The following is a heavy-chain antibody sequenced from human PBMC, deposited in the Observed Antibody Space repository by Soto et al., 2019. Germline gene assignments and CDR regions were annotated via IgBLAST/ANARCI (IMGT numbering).Heavy chain of an antibody. CDR2: ISGSGGST. CDR1: GLSFSSHA. Sequence: GGLRRLACAASGLSFSSHAMSWVLKAQGKGLEWVSAISGSGGSTYYADSVKGRFTISRDNSKNTLYLQMNSLRAEDTAVYYCAKVGVDGYKGWAFDIWGQGTMVSVSS. V-gene: IGHV3-23*01. D-gene: IGHD5-12*01. J-gene: IGHJ3*02. CDR3: AKVGVDGYKGWAFDI.